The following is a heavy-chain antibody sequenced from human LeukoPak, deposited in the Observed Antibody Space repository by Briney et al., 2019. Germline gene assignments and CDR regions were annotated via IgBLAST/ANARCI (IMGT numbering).Heavy chain of an antibody. D-gene: IGHD3-22*01. J-gene: IGHJ4*02. V-gene: IGHV4-34*01. CDR1: GGSFSSYY. Sequence: SETLSLTCAVYGGSFSSYYWSWIRQTPGKGLDWIGEINHRGSTNYNPSLKSRITISVETSKNQFSLQLSSVTAADTAVYHCARQRIVVIKGDADYFDYWGQGTLVTVSS. CDR3: ARQRIVVIKGDADYFDY. CDR2: INHRGST.